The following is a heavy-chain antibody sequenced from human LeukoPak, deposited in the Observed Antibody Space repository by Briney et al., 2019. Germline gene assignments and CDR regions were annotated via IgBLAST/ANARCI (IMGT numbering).Heavy chain of an antibody. J-gene: IGHJ3*02. D-gene: IGHD3-22*01. CDR2: TYYRSKWYN. CDR3: ARGLVGNTYYYDSSGDGAFDI. V-gene: IGHV6-1*01. Sequence: SQNLSLTCAISGDSVSSNSAAWNWIRQSPSRGLEWLGRTYYRSKWYNDYAVSVKSRITINPDTSKNQFSLQLNSVTPEDTAVYYCARGLVGNTYYYDSSGDGAFDIWGQGTMVTVSS. CDR1: GDSVSSNSAA.